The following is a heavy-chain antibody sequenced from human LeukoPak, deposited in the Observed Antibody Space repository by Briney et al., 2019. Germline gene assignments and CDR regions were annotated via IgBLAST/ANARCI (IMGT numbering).Heavy chain of an antibody. J-gene: IGHJ4*02. CDR2: TSHDGSNK. CDR1: GFTFSSYG. Sequence: GGSLRLSCAASGFTFSSYGLHWVRQAPGKGLEWVAVTSHDGSNKYYADSVKGRFTISRDNSKNTLYLQMNSLRAEDTAVYYCAREGPVVTPSSPFDYWGQGTLVTVSS. V-gene: IGHV3-30*03. CDR3: AREGPVVTPSSPFDY. D-gene: IGHD4-23*01.